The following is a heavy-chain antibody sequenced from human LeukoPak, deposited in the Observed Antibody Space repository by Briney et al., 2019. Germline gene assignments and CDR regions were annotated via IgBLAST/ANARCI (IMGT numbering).Heavy chain of an antibody. CDR2: ILPVFGTP. CDR3: ARDQKIQLWLRGDY. D-gene: IGHD5-18*01. V-gene: IGHV1-69*06. CDR1: GGSFTSYP. J-gene: IGHJ4*02. Sequence: SVKVSCKASGGSFTSYPISWVRQAPGQGLEWMGGILPVFGTPNYAQKFQGRVTITADKSTSTAYMELSSLRSEDTAVYYCARDQKIQLWLRGDYWGQGTLVTVSS.